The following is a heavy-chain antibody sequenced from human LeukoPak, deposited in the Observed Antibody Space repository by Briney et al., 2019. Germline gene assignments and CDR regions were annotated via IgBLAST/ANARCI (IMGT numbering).Heavy chain of an antibody. CDR1: GGTFSSYA. CDR2: IIPIFGTA. CDR3: ASNLWWLHQFDY. V-gene: IGHV1-69*06. Sequence: SVKVSCKASGGTFSSYAISWVRRAPGQGLEWMGGIIPIFGTANYAQKFQGRVTITADKSTSTAYMELSSLRSEDAAVYYCASNLWWLHQFDYWGQGTLVTVSS. J-gene: IGHJ4*02. D-gene: IGHD5-12*01.